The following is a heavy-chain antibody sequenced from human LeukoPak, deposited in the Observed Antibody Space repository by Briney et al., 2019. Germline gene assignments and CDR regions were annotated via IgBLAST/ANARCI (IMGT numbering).Heavy chain of an antibody. D-gene: IGHD5-24*01. J-gene: IGHJ4*02. Sequence: PSQTLSLTCTVSGGSISSGSYYWSWIRQPAGEGLEWIGRMYTSGSTNYNPSLKSRVTISVDTSKNQFSLKLSSVTAADTAVYYCARRDGYNYYFDYWGQGTLVTVSS. V-gene: IGHV4-61*02. CDR2: MYTSGST. CDR3: ARRDGYNYYFDY. CDR1: GGSISSGSYY.